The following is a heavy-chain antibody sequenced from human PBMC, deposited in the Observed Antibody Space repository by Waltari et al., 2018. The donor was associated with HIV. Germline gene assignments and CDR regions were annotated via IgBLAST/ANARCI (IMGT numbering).Heavy chain of an antibody. CDR1: GGTFSSYA. Sequence: QVQLVQSGAEVKKPGSSVKVSCKASGGTFSSYAISWVRTAPGQGLEWMGGIIPIFGTANYAQKFQGRVTITADESTSTAYMELSSLRSEDTAVYYCARAGYMVRGAINWYFDLWGRGTLVTVSS. J-gene: IGHJ2*01. CDR2: IIPIFGTA. CDR3: ARAGYMVRGAINWYFDL. D-gene: IGHD3-10*01. V-gene: IGHV1-69*01.